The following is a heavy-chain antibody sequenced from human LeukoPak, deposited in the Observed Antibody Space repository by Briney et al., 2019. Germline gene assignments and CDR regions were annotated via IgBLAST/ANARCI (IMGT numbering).Heavy chain of an antibody. D-gene: IGHD5-18*01. CDR2: ISGSGGST. V-gene: IGHV3-23*01. CDR3: AKVSRGYSYGYEFDY. Sequence: GGSLRLSCAASGFTFSSYAMSWVRQAPGKGLEWVSAISGSGGSTYYADSVKGRFTISRDNSKNTLYLQMNSLRAEDTAVYYCAKVSRGYSYGYEFDYWGQGTLVTVSS. J-gene: IGHJ4*02. CDR1: GFTFSSYA.